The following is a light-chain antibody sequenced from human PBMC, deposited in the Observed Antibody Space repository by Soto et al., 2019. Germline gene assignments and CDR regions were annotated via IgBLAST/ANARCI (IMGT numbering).Light chain of an antibody. CDR3: QQYDRWPVT. CDR1: QSVTTN. V-gene: IGKV3-15*01. Sequence: EIVMTQSPATLSVSPGKRVTFSCRASQSVTTNLAWYQHKSGQTPRLLISGASTGATGIPARFSGSGSGTEFTLTINSLQSEDFAIYYCQQYDRWPVTFGGGTKVEI. J-gene: IGKJ4*01. CDR2: GAS.